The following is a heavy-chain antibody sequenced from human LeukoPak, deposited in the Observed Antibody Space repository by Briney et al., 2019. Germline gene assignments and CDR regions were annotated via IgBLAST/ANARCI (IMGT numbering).Heavy chain of an antibody. V-gene: IGHV1-2*02. CDR3: ASGWGPRDAFDI. J-gene: IGHJ3*02. CDR1: GGTLSRYA. Sequence: ASVKVSCKASGGTLSRYALSWVRQAPGQGLEWMGWINPNSGGTNYAQKFQGRVTMTRDTSISTAYMELSRLRSDDTAVYYCASGWGPRDAFDIWGQGTMVTVSS. CDR2: INPNSGGT. D-gene: IGHD1-26*01.